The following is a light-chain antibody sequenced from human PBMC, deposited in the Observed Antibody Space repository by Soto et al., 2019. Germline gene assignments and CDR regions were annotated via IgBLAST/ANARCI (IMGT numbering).Light chain of an antibody. CDR3: QQLNSYRWT. CDR2: KAS. J-gene: IGKJ1*01. V-gene: IGKV1-5*03. Sequence: IQVTHSPSTLSGSLGDIVTITSRASQTISSWLAWYQQKPGKAPKLLIYKASTLKSGVPSRFSGSGSGTEFTLTISSLQPEDFATYYCQQLNSYRWTFGQGTKVDIK. CDR1: QTISSW.